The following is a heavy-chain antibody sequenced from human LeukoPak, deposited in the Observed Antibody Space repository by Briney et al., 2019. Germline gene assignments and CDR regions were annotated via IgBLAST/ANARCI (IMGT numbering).Heavy chain of an antibody. CDR2: ISGSGGST. CDR1: GFTFSIYA. J-gene: IGHJ4*02. V-gene: IGHV3-23*01. CDR3: AKDRQWLGVFDY. Sequence: GGSLRLSCAASGFTFSIYAMSWVRQAPGKGLEWVSAISGSGGSTYYADSVKGRFTISRDNSKNTLYLQMNSLRAEDTAVYYCAKDRQWLGVFDYWGQGTLVTVSS. D-gene: IGHD6-19*01.